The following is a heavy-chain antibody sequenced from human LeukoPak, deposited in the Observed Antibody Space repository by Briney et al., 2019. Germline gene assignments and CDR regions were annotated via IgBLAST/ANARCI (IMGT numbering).Heavy chain of an antibody. D-gene: IGHD1-20*01. J-gene: IGHJ3*02. Sequence: GGSLRLSCAASGFTFSSYAMHWVRQAPGKGLEWVAVISYDGSNKYYADSVKGRFTISRDNSKNTLYLQMNSLRAEDTAVYYCARDLSITGSLGAFDIWGQGTMVTVSS. CDR2: ISYDGSNK. CDR3: ARDLSITGSLGAFDI. V-gene: IGHV3-30-3*01. CDR1: GFTFSSYA.